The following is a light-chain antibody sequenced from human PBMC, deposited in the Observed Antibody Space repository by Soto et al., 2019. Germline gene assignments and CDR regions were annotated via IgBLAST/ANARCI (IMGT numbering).Light chain of an antibody. V-gene: IGKV3-20*01. J-gene: IGKJ5*01. CDR2: GAS. CDR1: QSVTSTS. Sequence: EIVLTQSPGPLSLCTGERATHSSRGSQSVTSTSLAWYQQQPGQAPRHLIYGASSRATGTPDRISGGGSGTDGTLTISRLEPEDVAVEECQHYVTSSITFGQGTRLEIK. CDR3: QHYVTSSIT.